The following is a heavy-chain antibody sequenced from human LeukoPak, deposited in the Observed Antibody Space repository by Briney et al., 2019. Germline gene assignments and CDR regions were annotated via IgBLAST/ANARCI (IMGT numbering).Heavy chain of an antibody. CDR3: AKGYGDLVAFDI. CDR2: IRYDGNNK. CDR1: GFIFSSYG. D-gene: IGHD4/OR15-4a*01. J-gene: IGHJ3*02. Sequence: GSLRLSCAASGFIFSSYGMDWVRQAPAKGLEWVAFIRYDGNNKDYADSVKGRFTISRDNSKSTLYLQMNSLRVDDTAVYYCAKGYGDLVAFDIWGQGTMVTVSS. V-gene: IGHV3-30*02.